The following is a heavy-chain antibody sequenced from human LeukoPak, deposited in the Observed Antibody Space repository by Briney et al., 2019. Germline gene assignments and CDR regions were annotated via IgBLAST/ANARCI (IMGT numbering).Heavy chain of an antibody. CDR3: AKAGSIRFDY. V-gene: IGHV3-23*01. J-gene: IGHJ4*02. D-gene: IGHD1-26*01. Sequence: GGSLRLSCAASGFTFSSYGMSWVRQAPGEGLEWVSAISGSGGSTYYADSVKGRFTISRDNSKNTLYLQMNSLRAEDTAVYYCAKAGSIRFDYWGQGTLVTVSS. CDR2: ISGSGGST. CDR1: GFTFSSYG.